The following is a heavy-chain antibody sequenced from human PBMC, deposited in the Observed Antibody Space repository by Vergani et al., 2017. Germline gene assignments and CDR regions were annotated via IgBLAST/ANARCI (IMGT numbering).Heavy chain of an antibody. CDR2: INPSGGST. Sequence: QVQLVQSGAEVKKPGASVKVSCKASGYTFTSYYMHWVRQAPGQGLEWMGIINPSGGSTSYAQKFQGRVTISVDTSKNQFSLKLSSVTAADTAVYYCARQGYYGSGSYIYWGQGTLVTVSS. J-gene: IGHJ4*02. CDR1: GYTFTSYY. CDR3: ARQGYYGSGSYIY. D-gene: IGHD3-10*01. V-gene: IGHV1-46*01.